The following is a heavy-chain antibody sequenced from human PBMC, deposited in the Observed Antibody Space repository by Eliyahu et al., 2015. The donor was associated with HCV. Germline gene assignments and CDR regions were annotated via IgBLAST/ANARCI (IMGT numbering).Heavy chain of an antibody. V-gene: IGHV3-23*01. Sequence: EVQLLESGGGLVQPGGSLXLSCAASGFTYSSYAMIWVRQAPGKGLEWVSGISGGGGSSYYADSVKGRFTISRDNSKNTLYLQMNSLRAEDTAIYYCAKDFYSYGYCFDSWGLGTLVTVSS. CDR3: AKDFYSYGYCFDS. CDR2: ISGGGGSS. CDR1: GFTYSSYA. D-gene: IGHD5-18*01. J-gene: IGHJ4*02.